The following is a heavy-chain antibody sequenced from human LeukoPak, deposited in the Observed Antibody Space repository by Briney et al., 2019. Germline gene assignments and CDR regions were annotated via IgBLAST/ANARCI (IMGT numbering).Heavy chain of an antibody. CDR2: IYHSGST. D-gene: IGHD2-15*01. J-gene: IGHJ4*02. V-gene: IGHV4-38-2*01. CDR1: GYSISSGYY. CDR3: ARLGWSRTAFDY. Sequence: PSETLSLTCAVSGYSISSGYYWGWIRQPPGKGLEWIGSIYHSGSTYYNPSLKGRVTISVDTSKNQFSLKLSSVTAADTAVYYCARLGWSRTAFDYWGQGTLVTVSS.